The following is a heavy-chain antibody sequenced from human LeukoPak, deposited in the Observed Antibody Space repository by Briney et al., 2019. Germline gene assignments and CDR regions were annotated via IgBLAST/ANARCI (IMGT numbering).Heavy chain of an antibody. V-gene: IGHV4-39*01. D-gene: IGHD5-18*01. CDR2: IYYSGST. Sequence: ASETPSLTCTLSAGSISSSSYYWGWIRQPPGKGLEWLGRIYYSGSTYYNPSLKSRVTISVDTSKNQFSLKLSSVTAADTAVYYWASRVYVDTAMEFDYWGQGTLVTVSS. CDR1: AGSISSSSYY. J-gene: IGHJ4*02. CDR3: ASRVYVDTAMEFDY.